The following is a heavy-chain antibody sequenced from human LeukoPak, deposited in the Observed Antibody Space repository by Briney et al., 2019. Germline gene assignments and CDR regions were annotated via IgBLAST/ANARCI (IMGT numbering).Heavy chain of an antibody. CDR3: ARDGGRYCSSTSCPGPSHWFDP. CDR2: IYYSGST. Sequence: PSETLSLTCAVYGGSFSGYYWSWIRQPPGKGLEWIGYIYYSGSTYYNPSLKSRVTISVDTSKNQFSLKLSSVTAADTAVYYCARDGGRYCSSTSCPGPSHWFDPWGQGTLVTVSS. J-gene: IGHJ5*02. CDR1: GGSFSGYY. D-gene: IGHD2-2*01. V-gene: IGHV4-30-4*08.